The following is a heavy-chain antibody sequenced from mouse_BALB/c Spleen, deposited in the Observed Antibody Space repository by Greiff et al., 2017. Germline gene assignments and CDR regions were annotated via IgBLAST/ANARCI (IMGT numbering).Heavy chain of an antibody. J-gene: IGHJ4*01. V-gene: IGHV1-42*01. CDR3: TRGVLFPEHYYAMDY. CDR1: GYSFTGYY. D-gene: IGHD6-5*01. Sequence: VQLQQSGPELVKPGASVKVSCKASGYSFTGYYMHWVKHSPENSLEWIGEINPSTGGTSYNQKFKGKATLTVDKSSSTAYMQLKSLTSEESAVYYCTRGVLFPEHYYAMDYWGQGTSVTVSS. CDR2: INPSTGGT.